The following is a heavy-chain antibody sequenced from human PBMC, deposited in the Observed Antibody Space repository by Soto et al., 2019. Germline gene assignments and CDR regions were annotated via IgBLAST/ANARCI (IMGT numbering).Heavy chain of an antibody. D-gene: IGHD1-26*01. CDR2: IYYSGST. Sequence: PSETLSLTCTVSGGSISSSSYYWGWIRQPPGKGLEWIGSIYYSGSTYYNPSLKSRVTISVDTSKNQFSLKLSSVTAADTAVYYCAILGGQHLRVGAFAFWGQGTMDIVSS. CDR3: AILGGQHLRVGAFAF. CDR1: GGSISSSSYY. J-gene: IGHJ3*01. V-gene: IGHV4-39*01.